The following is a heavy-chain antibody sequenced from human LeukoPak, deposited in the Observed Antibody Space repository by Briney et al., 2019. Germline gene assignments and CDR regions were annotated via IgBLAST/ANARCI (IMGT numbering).Heavy chain of an antibody. CDR1: GGTFSSYT. D-gene: IGHD5-24*01. J-gene: IGHJ3*02. CDR2: IIPILGIA. V-gene: IGHV1-69*16. CDR3: ARVQMAVDAFDI. Sequence: SVKVSCKASGGTFSSYTISWVRQAPGQGLEWMGRIIPILGIANYAQKFQGRVTITTDESTSTAYMELSSLRSEDTAVYYCARVQMAVDAFDIWGQGTMVTVSS.